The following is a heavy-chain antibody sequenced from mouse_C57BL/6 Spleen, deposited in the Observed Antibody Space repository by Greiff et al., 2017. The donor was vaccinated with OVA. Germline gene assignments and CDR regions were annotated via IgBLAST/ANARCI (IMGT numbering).Heavy chain of an antibody. D-gene: IGHD1-1*01. Sequence: QVQLQQPGAELVKPGASVKLSCKASGYTFTSYWMQWVKQRPGQGLEWIGEIDPSDSYTNYNQKFKGKATLTVDTSSSTAYMQLSSLTSEDSAVYYCARSRITTVLDVWGTGTTVTVSS. V-gene: IGHV1-50*01. J-gene: IGHJ1*03. CDR1: GYTFTSYW. CDR2: IDPSDSYT. CDR3: ARSRITTVLDV.